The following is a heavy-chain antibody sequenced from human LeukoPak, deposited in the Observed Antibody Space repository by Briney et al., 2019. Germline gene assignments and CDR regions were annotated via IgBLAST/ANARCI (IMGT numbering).Heavy chain of an antibody. CDR2: IAGNNSPT. J-gene: IGHJ2*01. Sequence: GGSLRLSCVASGFTFSSYSLAWVRQTPGKGLAWVSIIAGNNSPTFYADSVEGRFTISRDNSKNMGYLQMNSLRIEDSGVYFCARGATRATRHFDVWGRGTLVTVSS. CDR3: ARGATRATRHFDV. D-gene: IGHD2-2*01. V-gene: IGHV3-23*01. CDR1: GFTFSSYS.